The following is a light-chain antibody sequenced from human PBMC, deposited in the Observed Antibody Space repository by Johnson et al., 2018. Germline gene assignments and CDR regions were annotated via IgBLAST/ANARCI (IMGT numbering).Light chain of an antibody. CDR2: ENN. V-gene: IGLV1-51*02. J-gene: IGLJ1*01. CDR3: GTWDSSLSAGNV. CDR1: SSNIGNNY. Sequence: QSVLTQPPSVSAAPGQKVTISCSGSSSNIGNNYVSWYQQLPGTAPKLLIYENNKRPYGIPDRFSGSKSGTSATLGITGLQTGDEADDYCGTWDSSLSAGNVFGTGTKVTVL.